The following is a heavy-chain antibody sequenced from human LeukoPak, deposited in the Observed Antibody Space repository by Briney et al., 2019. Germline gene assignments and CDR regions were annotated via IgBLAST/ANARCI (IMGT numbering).Heavy chain of an antibody. D-gene: IGHD4-11*01. J-gene: IGHJ5*02. Sequence: PSETLSLTCTVSGGSISSSYWTWIRQPAGKGLEWIGHIYTSGSTNYNPSLKSRVTISVDTSKNQFSLKLSSVTAADTAVYYCASRDDYKNWFDPWGQGTLVTVSS. CDR3: ASRDDYKNWFDP. CDR2: IYTSGST. V-gene: IGHV4-4*07. CDR1: GGSISSSY.